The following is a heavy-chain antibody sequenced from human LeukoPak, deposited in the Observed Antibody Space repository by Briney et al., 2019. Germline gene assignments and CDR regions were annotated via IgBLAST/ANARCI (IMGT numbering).Heavy chain of an antibody. V-gene: IGHV5-51*01. CDR3: ARHLRGYCSGGSCYGYYYYMDV. Sequence: GESLKISCKGSGYRFTSYWIGWVRQMPGKGLEWMGIIYPGDSDTRYSPSFQGQVTISADKSISTAYLQWSSLKASDTAMYYCARHLRGYCSGGSCYGYYYYMDVWGKGTTATVSS. D-gene: IGHD2-15*01. CDR1: GYRFTSYW. CDR2: IYPGDSDT. J-gene: IGHJ6*03.